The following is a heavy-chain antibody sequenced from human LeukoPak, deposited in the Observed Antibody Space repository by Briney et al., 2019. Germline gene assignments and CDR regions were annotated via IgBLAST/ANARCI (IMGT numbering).Heavy chain of an antibody. Sequence: ASVNVSRKASGYTFTSYGISWVRQAPGQGLEWMGWISAYNGNTNYAQKIQGRVTMTTDTSTSTAYMGLRSLRSDDTAVYYCARVRLATVTTGWFDPWGQGTLVTVSS. V-gene: IGHV1-18*01. D-gene: IGHD4-17*01. CDR1: GYTFTSYG. J-gene: IGHJ5*02. CDR3: ARVRLATVTTGWFDP. CDR2: ISAYNGNT.